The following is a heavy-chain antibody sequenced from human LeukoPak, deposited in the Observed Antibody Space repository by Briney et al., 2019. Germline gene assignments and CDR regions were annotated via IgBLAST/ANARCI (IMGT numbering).Heavy chain of an antibody. J-gene: IGHJ3*02. V-gene: IGHV4-39*01. D-gene: IGHD2-15*01. CDR1: GGSISSSSYY. CDR3: ARQAVTGYCSGGSCYGWAFDI. CDR2: IYYRGST. Sequence: PSETLSLTCTVSGGSISSSSYYWGWIRQPPGKGLEWIVSIYYRGSTYYNPSLKSRVTISVDTSKNQFSLKLSSVTAADTAVYYCARQAVTGYCSGGSCYGWAFDIWGQGTMVTVSS.